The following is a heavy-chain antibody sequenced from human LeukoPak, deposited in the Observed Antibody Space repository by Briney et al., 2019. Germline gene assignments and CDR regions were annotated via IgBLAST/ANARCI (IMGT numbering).Heavy chain of an antibody. J-gene: IGHJ4*02. CDR1: GYSISSGYY. CDR3: ARDFEGVL. V-gene: IGHV4-38-2*02. D-gene: IGHD2-8*01. Sequence: SETLSLTCTVSGYSISSGYYWGWIRQPPGKGLEWIGSIYHSGSTYYNPSLKSRVTISADTSKNQFSLKLSSVTAADTAVYYCARDFEGVLWGQGTLVTVSS. CDR2: IYHSGST.